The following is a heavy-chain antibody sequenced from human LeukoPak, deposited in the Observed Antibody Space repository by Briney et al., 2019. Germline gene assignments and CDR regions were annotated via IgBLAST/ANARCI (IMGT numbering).Heavy chain of an antibody. V-gene: IGHV3-23*01. CDR3: VRGPEYYYDSSSGNY. D-gene: IGHD3-22*01. Sequence: GGSLRLSCAASGFTFSSYAMSWVRQAPGKGLEWVSAISGSGGSTYYADSVKGRFTISRDNSKNTLYLQMNSLRAEDTALYYCVRGPEYYYDSSSGNYWGQGTLVTVSS. J-gene: IGHJ4*02. CDR1: GFTFSSYA. CDR2: ISGSGGST.